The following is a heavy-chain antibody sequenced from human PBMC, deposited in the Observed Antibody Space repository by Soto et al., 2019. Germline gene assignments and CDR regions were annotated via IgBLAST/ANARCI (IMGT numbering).Heavy chain of an antibody. D-gene: IGHD1-1*01. CDR1: GYSFHNSG. V-gene: IGHV1-18*01. J-gene: IGHJ5*01. CDR3: SKNGTTWFAS. CDR2: ISVLNGYA. Sequence: QVQLVQSGPELKKPGASVKVSCKTSGYSFHNSGISWVRQAPGQGLEWMGWISVLNGYAHYGQKFQGRVIMTADTFTSTAYMKLRGLRSDDTAMYYCSKNGTTWFASWGQGTPVTVSS.